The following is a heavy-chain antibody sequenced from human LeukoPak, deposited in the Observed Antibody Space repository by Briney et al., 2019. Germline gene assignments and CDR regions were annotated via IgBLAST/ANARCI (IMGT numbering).Heavy chain of an antibody. CDR1: GFTFSSYE. Sequence: PAGGSLRLSCAASGFTFSSYEMNWHGQAPGKGLEWVSYISSSGSTIYYADSVKGRFTISRYNATDSLYLKMKSLGAEDTAVYYCAEVGITMIGGVWGKGTTVTISS. V-gene: IGHV3-48*03. CDR3: AEVGITMIGGV. J-gene: IGHJ6*04. D-gene: IGHD3-10*02. CDR2: ISSSGSTI.